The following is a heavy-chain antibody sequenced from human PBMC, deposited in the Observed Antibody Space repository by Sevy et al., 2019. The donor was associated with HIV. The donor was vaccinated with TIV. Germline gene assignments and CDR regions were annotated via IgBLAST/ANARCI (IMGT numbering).Heavy chain of an antibody. D-gene: IGHD1-7*01. CDR3: ARGQITGSKPDYFDY. J-gene: IGHJ4*02. V-gene: IGHV3-7*01. CDR2: IKEDGSER. Sequence: GGSLRLSCVASGFTFSGYWMSWVRQAPGKGLECVANIKEDGSERYYVDSVKGRFFISRDNAKTSLYLQMVSLRAEDTAVYYCARGQITGSKPDYFDYWGQGTLVTVSS. CDR1: GFTFSGYW.